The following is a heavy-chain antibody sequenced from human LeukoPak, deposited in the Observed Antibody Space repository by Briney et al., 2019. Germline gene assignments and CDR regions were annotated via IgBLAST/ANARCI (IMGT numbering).Heavy chain of an antibody. CDR1: GFTFSSYA. J-gene: IGHJ4*02. V-gene: IGHV3-49*04. CDR3: TRVRGGWFGELSYFDY. Sequence: GGSLRLSCAASGFTFSSYAMSWVRQAPGKGLEWVGFIRSKAYGGTTEYAASVKGRFTISRDDSKSIAYLQMNSLKTEDTAVYYCTRVRGGWFGELSYFDYWGQGTLVTVSS. D-gene: IGHD3-10*01. CDR2: IRSKAYGGTT.